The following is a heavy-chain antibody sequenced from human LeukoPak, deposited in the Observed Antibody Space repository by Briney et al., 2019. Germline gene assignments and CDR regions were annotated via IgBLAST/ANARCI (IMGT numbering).Heavy chain of an antibody. CDR3: AVQIAGTFTY. D-gene: IGHD6-13*01. CDR1: GFTFSNYW. CDR2: IKQDGSEK. Sequence: GGSLRLPCAASGFTFSNYWMSWVRQAPGKGLEWVANIKQDGSEKYYVDSVKGRFTISRDNAKNSLFLQMNSLRADDTAVYYCAVQIAGTFTYWGQGTLVTVPS. J-gene: IGHJ4*02. V-gene: IGHV3-7*01.